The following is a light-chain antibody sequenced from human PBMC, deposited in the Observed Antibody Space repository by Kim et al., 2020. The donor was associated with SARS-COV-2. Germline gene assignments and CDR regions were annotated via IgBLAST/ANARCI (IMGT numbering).Light chain of an antibody. Sequence: SAYVGDSVTITCRASQSINKWLAWYQQKPGTAPKLLIYDASTLESGVPSRFSGSGSETEFTLTISSLQPDDLATYYCQQYHAYWTFGQGTKVDIK. CDR1: QSINKW. CDR3: QQYHAYWT. J-gene: IGKJ1*01. CDR2: DAS. V-gene: IGKV1-5*01.